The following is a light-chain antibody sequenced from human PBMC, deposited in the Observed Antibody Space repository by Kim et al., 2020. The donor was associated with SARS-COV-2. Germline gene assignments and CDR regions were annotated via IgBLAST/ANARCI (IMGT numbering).Light chain of an antibody. CDR2: DAS. CDR1: QSLSSY. Sequence: SPGERATPTWWARQSLSSYLAWYQQRPGQAPSLLIYDASTRATGIPARFSGSGSGTEFTLTISSLQSEDFGIYYCQQYNDWPPGDTFGQGTKLEIK. CDR3: QQYNDWPPGDT. V-gene: IGKV3-15*01. J-gene: IGKJ2*01.